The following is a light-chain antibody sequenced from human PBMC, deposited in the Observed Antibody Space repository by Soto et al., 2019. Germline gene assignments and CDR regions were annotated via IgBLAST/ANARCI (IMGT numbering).Light chain of an antibody. CDR2: AAS. CDR1: QSISTY. J-gene: IGKJ1*01. Sequence: DIQMTQSPPSLSASVGDTITITCRASQSISTYLDWYQVTPGKAPKVLIYAASTLQAGVPSRFSGSGSGTDFTLTINSLQPEDFATYYCQQNYNLPPWTCGQGTKGDIK. V-gene: IGKV1-39*01. CDR3: QQNYNLPPWT.